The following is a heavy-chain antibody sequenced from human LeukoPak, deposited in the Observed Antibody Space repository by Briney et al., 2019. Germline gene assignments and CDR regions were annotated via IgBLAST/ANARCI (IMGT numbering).Heavy chain of an antibody. J-gene: IGHJ3*02. CDR1: GFTFSTYA. V-gene: IGHV3-23*01. Sequence: GGSLRLSCAASGFTFSTYAMSWVRQAAGKGLEWVSLISGSGGGTYYADSVKGRFTISRDNSKNTLYLQLNSLRAEDTAVYYCARDLNVTPNAFDIWGQGTMVTVSS. D-gene: IGHD4-23*01. CDR2: ISGSGGGT. CDR3: ARDLNVTPNAFDI.